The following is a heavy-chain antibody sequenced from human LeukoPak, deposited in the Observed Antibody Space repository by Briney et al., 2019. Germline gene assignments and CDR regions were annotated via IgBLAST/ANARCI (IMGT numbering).Heavy chain of an antibody. V-gene: IGHV1-8*01. Sequence: ASVKVSCKASGYTFTSYDINWVRQATGQGLEWMGWMNPNSGNTGYAQKFQGRVTMTGNTSISTAYMELSSLRSEDTAVYYCARVRPRWRLIAVAVVLDYWGQGTLVTVSS. CDR2: MNPNSGNT. CDR3: ARVRPRWRLIAVAVVLDY. J-gene: IGHJ4*02. D-gene: IGHD6-19*01. CDR1: GYTFTSYD.